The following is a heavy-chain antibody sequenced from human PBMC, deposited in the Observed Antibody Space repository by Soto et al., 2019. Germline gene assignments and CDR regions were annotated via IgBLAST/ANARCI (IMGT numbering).Heavy chain of an antibody. Sequence: PGESLKISCDGSGYSFTIYWIGWVLQMPGKGLEWMGIIYPGDSDTRYSPSFQGQVTISADKSISTAYLQWSSLKASDTAMYYCARFRAYSSWPLDYWGQGTLVTVSS. CDR1: GYSFTIYW. J-gene: IGHJ4*02. CDR2: IYPGDSDT. D-gene: IGHD6-13*01. CDR3: ARFRAYSSWPLDY. V-gene: IGHV5-51*01.